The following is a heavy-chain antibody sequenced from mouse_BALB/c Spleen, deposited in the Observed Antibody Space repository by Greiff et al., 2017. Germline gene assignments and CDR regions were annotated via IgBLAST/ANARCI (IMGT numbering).Heavy chain of an antibody. Sequence: QVQLQQPGAELVKPGASVKMSCKASGYTFTSYWINWVKQRPGQGLEWIGDIYPGRGITNYNEKFKSKATLTLDTSSSTAYMQLSSLTSEDSAVYYCSRGSIYDGYYWYFDVWGAGTTVTVSS. D-gene: IGHD2-3*01. CDR1: GYTFTSYW. J-gene: IGHJ1*01. V-gene: IGHV1-55*01. CDR3: SRGSIYDGYYWYFDV. CDR2: IYPGRGIT.